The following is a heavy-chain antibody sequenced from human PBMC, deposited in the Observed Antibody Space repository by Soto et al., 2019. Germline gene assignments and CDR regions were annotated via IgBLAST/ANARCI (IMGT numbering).Heavy chain of an antibody. V-gene: IGHV4-30-2*01. CDR2: IYHSGST. J-gene: IGHJ4*02. CDR1: GGTMSSGGYS. D-gene: IGHD5-18*01. Sequence: SGTLALTCAASGGTMSSGGYSWSWIRQRPGKGLEWIGYIYHSGSTYYNPSLKSRVTISVDRSKNQFSLKLSSVTAADTAVYYCARAPVDTSMLYFDYWGQGTLVTVSS. CDR3: ARAPVDTSMLYFDY.